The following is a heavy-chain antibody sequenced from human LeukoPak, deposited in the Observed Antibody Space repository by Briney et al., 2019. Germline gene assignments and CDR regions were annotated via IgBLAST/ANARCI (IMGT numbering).Heavy chain of an antibody. CDR1: GFTFSTYA. V-gene: IGHV3-23*01. D-gene: IGHD5-12*01. CDR2: IRGSGDST. Sequence: GGSLRLSCAASGFTFSTYAMSWVRQAPGKGLEWVSGIRGSGDSTYYADSVKGRFTISRDNSKNTLYLQMSSLRAEDTAVYYCAKGHTDSEWLYFDSWGQGSLVTVSS. CDR3: AKGHTDSEWLYFDS. J-gene: IGHJ4*02.